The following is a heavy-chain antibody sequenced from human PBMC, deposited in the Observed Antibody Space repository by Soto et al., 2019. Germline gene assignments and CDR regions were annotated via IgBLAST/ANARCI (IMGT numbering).Heavy chain of an antibody. Sequence: QVQLVKSGAEVKKPGASVKVSCKASGDTFTDYYIHWVRQAPGHGLEWMGTVNPSGGHTTYAQHFLGRMTMTRDTSTSTLYMELTSLTSEDTALYYCARGGHVVVVTAALDYWGQGTLVTVSS. D-gene: IGHD2-21*02. J-gene: IGHJ4*02. V-gene: IGHV1-46*01. CDR1: GDTFTDYY. CDR2: VNPSGGHT. CDR3: ARGGHVVVVTAALDY.